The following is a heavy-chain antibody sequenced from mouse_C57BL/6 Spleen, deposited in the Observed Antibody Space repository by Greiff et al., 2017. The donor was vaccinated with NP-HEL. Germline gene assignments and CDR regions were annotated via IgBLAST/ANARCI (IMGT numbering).Heavy chain of an antibody. D-gene: IGHD1-1*01. Sequence: QVQLQQSGAELVKPGASVKISCKASGYAFRSYWMNWVKQRPGKGLGWIGQIYPGDGDTNYNGKFKGKATLTADKSSSTAYMQLSSLTSEDSAVYFCARYYGSLYYFDYWGQGTTRTVSS. CDR1: GYAFRSYW. CDR3: ARYYGSLYYFDY. V-gene: IGHV1-80*01. CDR2: IYPGDGDT. J-gene: IGHJ2*01.